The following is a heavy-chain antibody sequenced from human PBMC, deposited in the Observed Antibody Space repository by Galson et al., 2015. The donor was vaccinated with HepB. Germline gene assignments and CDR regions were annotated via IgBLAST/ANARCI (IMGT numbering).Heavy chain of an antibody. J-gene: IGHJ6*02. CDR3: ASSIAARRGSYYGMDV. D-gene: IGHD6-6*01. Sequence: SVKVSCRASGYTFTGYYMHWVRQAPGQGLEWMGWINPNSGGTNYAQKFQGWVTMTRDTSISTAYMELSRLRSDDTAVYYCASSIAARRGSYYGMDVWGQGTTVTVSS. V-gene: IGHV1-2*04. CDR2: INPNSGGT. CDR1: GYTFTGYY.